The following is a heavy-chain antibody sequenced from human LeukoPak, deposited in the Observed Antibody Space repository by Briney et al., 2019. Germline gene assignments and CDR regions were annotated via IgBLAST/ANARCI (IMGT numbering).Heavy chain of an antibody. CDR3: ARGTQIDSSVYYAGHVDY. D-gene: IGHD3-22*01. Sequence: ASVKVSCKASGYTFTAYHMHWVRQAPGQGLEWMGIINPNDGSTNYAQRFQGRVTMTRDRSTSTVYMELSSLRSEDTAVYYYARGTQIDSSVYYAGHVDYWGQGNLVTVSS. J-gene: IGHJ4*02. V-gene: IGHV1-46*01. CDR1: GYTFTAYH. CDR2: INPNDGST.